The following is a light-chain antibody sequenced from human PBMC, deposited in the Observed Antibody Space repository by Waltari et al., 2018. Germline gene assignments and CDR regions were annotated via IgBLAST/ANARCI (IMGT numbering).Light chain of an antibody. J-gene: IGLJ3*02. V-gene: IGLV2-8*01. Sequence: QSALTQPVSVSGSPGQSITISCSGTNSDVGAYNYVSWYQQHPGKVPQVMIYGVNKWPSGVPDRFSGAKSGNTASLTVSGLQAEDEADYYCCSYTGSNNWVFGGGTKLTVL. CDR2: GVN. CDR3: CSYTGSNNWV. CDR1: NSDVGAYNY.